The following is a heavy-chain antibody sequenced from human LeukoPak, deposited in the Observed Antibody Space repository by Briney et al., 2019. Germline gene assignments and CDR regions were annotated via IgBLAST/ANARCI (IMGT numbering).Heavy chain of an antibody. Sequence: ATVKVSCKASGYTFTGYYMHWVRQAPGQGLEWMGWVNAYNGNTNYAQKFQGRVTMTTDTSTSTAYMELRSLRSDDTAVYYCARAGNYYYMDVWGKGTTVTVSS. CDR3: ARAGNYYYMDV. V-gene: IGHV1-18*04. J-gene: IGHJ6*03. CDR2: VNAYNGNT. D-gene: IGHD3-10*01. CDR1: GYTFTGYY.